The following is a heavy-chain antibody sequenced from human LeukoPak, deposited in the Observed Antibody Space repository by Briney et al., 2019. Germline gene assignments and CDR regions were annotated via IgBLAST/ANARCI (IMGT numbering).Heavy chain of an antibody. J-gene: IGHJ6*02. D-gene: IGHD2-2*01. CDR1: GYALTELS. V-gene: IGHV1-24*01. Sequence: ASVKVSCKVSGYALTELSMHWVRQAPGKGLEWMGGFDPEDGETIYAQKFQGRVTMTEDTSTDTAYMELNSLRSEDTAVYYCARVGSDIVVVPAAMGPYYYYYYGMDVWGQGTTVTVSS. CDR3: ARVGSDIVVVPAAMGPYYYYYYGMDV. CDR2: FDPEDGET.